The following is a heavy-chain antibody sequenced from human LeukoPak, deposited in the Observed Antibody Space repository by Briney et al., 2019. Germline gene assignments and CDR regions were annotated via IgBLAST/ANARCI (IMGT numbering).Heavy chain of an antibody. Sequence: ASVKVSCKASGYTFTSYDINWVRQATGQGLEWMGWINPNSGGTNYAQKFQGRVTMTRDTSISTAYMELSRLRSDDTAVYYCARDPSSPRRFGELSEGDYWGQGTLVTVSS. V-gene: IGHV1-2*02. CDR1: GYTFTSYD. J-gene: IGHJ4*02. CDR2: INPNSGGT. D-gene: IGHD3-10*01. CDR3: ARDPSSPRRFGELSEGDY.